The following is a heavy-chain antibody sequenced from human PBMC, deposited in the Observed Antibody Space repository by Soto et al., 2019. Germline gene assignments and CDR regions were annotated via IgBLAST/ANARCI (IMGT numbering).Heavy chain of an antibody. CDR3: ARSDDDYYGMDV. J-gene: IGHJ6*02. CDR2: INTYNGNT. V-gene: IGHV1-18*01. Sequence: QVQLVQSGAEVRKPGASVKVSCKASGYTFISYGVSWVRQAPGQGLEWMGWINTYNGNTNYAQRLQGRVTMTTHIAESTAYMERRSLRSDDTAVYYCARSDDDYYGMDVWGQGTTLTVSS. CDR1: GYTFISYG.